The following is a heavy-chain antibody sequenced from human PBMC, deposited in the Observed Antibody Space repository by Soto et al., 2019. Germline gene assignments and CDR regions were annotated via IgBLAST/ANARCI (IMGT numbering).Heavy chain of an antibody. J-gene: IGHJ4*02. V-gene: IGHV3-23*01. D-gene: IGHD3-16*02. Sequence: GSVKGYSIASGVSFSNYAMSWVRQAPRNGLEWVSSISTSGGRPYYADSVKGRFTISRDNSKNTLYLQMNSLRVEDTAVYYCAKDPDRYDYVWGTYRYIDHWGQGTLVTVSS. CDR3: AKDPDRYDYVWGTYRYIDH. CDR1: GVSFSNYA. CDR2: ISTSGGRP.